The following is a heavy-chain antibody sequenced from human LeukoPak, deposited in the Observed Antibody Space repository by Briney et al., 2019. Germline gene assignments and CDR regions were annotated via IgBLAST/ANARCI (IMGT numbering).Heavy chain of an antibody. J-gene: IGHJ4*02. V-gene: IGHV4-59*12. CDR3: AREGHLVRGVIISRPIDY. CDR2: IYYSGST. CDR1: GGSISSYY. Sequence: SETLSLTCTVSGGSISSYYWSWIRQPPGKGLEWIGYIYYSGSTNYNPSLKSRVTISVDTSKNQFSLKLSSVTAADTAVYYCAREGHLVRGVIISRPIDYWGQGTLVTVSS. D-gene: IGHD3-10*01.